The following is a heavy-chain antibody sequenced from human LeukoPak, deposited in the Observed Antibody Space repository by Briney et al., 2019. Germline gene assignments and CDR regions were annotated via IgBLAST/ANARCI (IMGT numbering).Heavy chain of an antibody. V-gene: IGHV4-34*01. CDR3: ARGLHSYSIAAAGTGVDYYYMDV. Sequence: PSETLSLTCAVYGGSFSGYYWSWIRQPPGKGLEWIGEINHSGSTNYNPSLKSRVTISVDTSKNQFSLKLSSVTAADTAVYYCARGLHSYSIAAAGTGVDYYYMDVWGKGTTVTVSS. D-gene: IGHD6-13*01. CDR2: INHSGST. J-gene: IGHJ6*03. CDR1: GGSFSGYY.